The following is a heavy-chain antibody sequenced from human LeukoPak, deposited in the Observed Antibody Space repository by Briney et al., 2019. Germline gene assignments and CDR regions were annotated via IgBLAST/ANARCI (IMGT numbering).Heavy chain of an antibody. Sequence: ASVKVSFKGSVYTFTSHGIGWVRQAPGQGLEWMGWINPNSGGTNYAQKFQGRVTMTRDTSISTAYMELSRLRSADTAVYYCARDLGPYYHDSNPWGQGTLVTVSS. CDR3: ARDLGPYYHDSNP. D-gene: IGHD3-22*01. CDR1: VYTFTSHG. J-gene: IGHJ5*02. V-gene: IGHV1-2*02. CDR2: INPNSGGT.